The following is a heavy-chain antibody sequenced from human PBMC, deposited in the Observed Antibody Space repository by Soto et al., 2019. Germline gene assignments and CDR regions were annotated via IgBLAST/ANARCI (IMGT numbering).Heavy chain of an antibody. J-gene: IGHJ4*02. CDR3: ASVRSIAAAGDY. Sequence: SETLSLTCAVSGGSFSGYYTSWIRQPRGEGLEWIGEINQSGSTNYNPSLKSRVTISVDTSKNQFSLKLSSVTAADTAVYYSASVRSIAAAGDYWGQGTLVTVSS. V-gene: IGHV4-34*01. CDR1: GGSFSGYY. D-gene: IGHD6-13*01. CDR2: INQSGST.